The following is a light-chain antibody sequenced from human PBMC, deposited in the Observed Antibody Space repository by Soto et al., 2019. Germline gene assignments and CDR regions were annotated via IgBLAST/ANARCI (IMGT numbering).Light chain of an antibody. J-gene: IGKJ1*01. CDR3: QQYHSSPWT. CDR1: QSVSSSS. CDR2: GAS. Sequence: ETVLTQSPGTLSLSPGERATLSCRASQSVSSSSLAWYQQKPGQAPRLLIYGASNRVTGIPDRFSGSGSGTDFTLTISRLEPEDFAVYYCQQYHSSPWTFGQGTKVEIK. V-gene: IGKV3-20*01.